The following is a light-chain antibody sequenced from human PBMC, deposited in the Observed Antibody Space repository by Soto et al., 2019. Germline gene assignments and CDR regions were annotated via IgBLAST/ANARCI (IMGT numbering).Light chain of an antibody. CDR3: QQYNSYSGT. CDR2: DAY. CDR1: QSISSW. Sequence: IQMTQSPSTLSASVGDRVTITCRASQSISSWLAWYQQKPGKAPKLLIYDAYSLESGVPSRFSGSGSGTEFTLTISSLQPDDCATYYCQQYNSYSGTFGQGTRWIS. J-gene: IGKJ1*01. V-gene: IGKV1-5*01.